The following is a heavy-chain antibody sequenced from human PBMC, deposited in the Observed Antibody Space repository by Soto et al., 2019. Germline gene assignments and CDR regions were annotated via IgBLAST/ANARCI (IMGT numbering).Heavy chain of an antibody. D-gene: IGHD3-10*01. J-gene: IGHJ6*02. CDR2: ISSSSSTI. CDR3: ARAGHYYGSGTRFGMDV. Sequence: PGGSLRLSCAASGFTFSSYSMNWVRQAPGKGLEWVSYISSSSSTIYYADSVKGRFTISRDNAKNSLYLQMNSLRDEDTAVYYCARAGHYYGSGTRFGMDVWGQGTTVTVSS. V-gene: IGHV3-48*02. CDR1: GFTFSSYS.